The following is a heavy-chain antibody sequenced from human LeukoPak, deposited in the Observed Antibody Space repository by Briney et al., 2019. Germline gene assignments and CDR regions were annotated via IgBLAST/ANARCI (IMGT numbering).Heavy chain of an antibody. D-gene: IGHD5-12*01. V-gene: IGHV3-66*01. CDR1: GFTVSSNY. CDR3: ARSSSGYGTRFDY. Sequence: GGSLRLSCAASGFTVSSNYMSWVRQAPGKGLEWVSVIYSGGSTYYADSVKGRFTISRDNAKNSLYLQMNSLRAEDTAVYYCARSSSGYGTRFDYWGQGTLVTVSS. J-gene: IGHJ4*02. CDR2: IYSGGST.